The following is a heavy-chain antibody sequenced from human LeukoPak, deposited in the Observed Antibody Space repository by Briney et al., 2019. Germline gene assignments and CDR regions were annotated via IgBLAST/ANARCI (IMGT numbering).Heavy chain of an antibody. CDR2: INPNSGGT. D-gene: IGHD1-1*01. CDR1: GYTFTGYY. J-gene: IGHJ3*02. V-gene: IGHV1-2*02. Sequence: ASVKVSCKASGYTFTGYYMHWVRQAPGQGLEWTGWINPNSGGTNYAQKFQGRVTMTRDTSISTAYMELSRLRSDDTAVYYCARDIGTGGLTLNAFDIRGQGTMVTVSS. CDR3: ARDIGTGGLTLNAFDI.